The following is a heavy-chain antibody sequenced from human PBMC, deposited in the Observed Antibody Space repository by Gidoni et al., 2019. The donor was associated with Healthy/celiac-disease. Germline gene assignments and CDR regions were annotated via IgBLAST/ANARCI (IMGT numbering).Heavy chain of an antibody. CDR2: ISSSSSYI. Sequence: EVQLVESGGGLVKPGGSLRLSCAASGFTFSSYSMNWVRQAPGKGLEWVSSISSSSSYIYYADSVKGRFTISRDNAKNSLYLQMNSLRAEDTAVYYCARDYDILTGYSTKGGYGMDVWGQGTTVTVSS. CDR1: GFTFSSYS. CDR3: ARDYDILTGYSTKGGYGMDV. V-gene: IGHV3-21*06. D-gene: IGHD3-9*01. J-gene: IGHJ6*02.